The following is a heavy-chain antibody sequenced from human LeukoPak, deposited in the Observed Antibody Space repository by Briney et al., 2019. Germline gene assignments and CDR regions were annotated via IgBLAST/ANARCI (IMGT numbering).Heavy chain of an antibody. Sequence: GASVKVSCKASGYTFTSYDINWVRQATGQGLEWMGWMNPNSGNTGYAQKFQGRVTMTTDTSTSTAYMELRSLRSDDTAVYYCARDYCSGGSCYSVSLDYWGQGTLVTVSS. CDR2: MNPNSGNT. CDR3: ARDYCSGGSCYSVSLDY. CDR1: GYTFTSYD. V-gene: IGHV1-8*01. J-gene: IGHJ4*02. D-gene: IGHD2-15*01.